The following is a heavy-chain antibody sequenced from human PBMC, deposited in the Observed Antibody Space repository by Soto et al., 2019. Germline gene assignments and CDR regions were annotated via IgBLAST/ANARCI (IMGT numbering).Heavy chain of an antibody. CDR1: GYSITNVNW. J-gene: IGHJ3*02. CDR2: IFHSGTT. V-gene: IGHV4-28*01. Sequence: QVQLQESGPGLVKPSDTLSLTCAVSGYSITNVNWWAWIRQPPGKGLEWIGYIFHSGTTHYNPSLKSRLTLSLXTSKNQFSLKVDSLTAEDTAVYYCARSPYADALDIWGQGTMVTVSS. D-gene: IGHD2-2*01. CDR3: ARSPYADALDI.